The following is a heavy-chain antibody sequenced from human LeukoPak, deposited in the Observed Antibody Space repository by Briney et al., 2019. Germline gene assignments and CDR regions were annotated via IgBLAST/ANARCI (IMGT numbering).Heavy chain of an antibody. CDR2: ISSSSSTI. CDR1: GFTFSSYS. D-gene: IGHD3-10*01. Sequence: PGGSLRLSCAASGFTFSSYSMNWVRQAPGKGPEWVSYISSSSSTIYYADSVKGRFTISRDNAKNSLYPQMNSLRAEDTAVYYCARDVGSGSYPNYWGQGTLVTVSS. CDR3: ARDVGSGSYPNY. J-gene: IGHJ4*02. V-gene: IGHV3-48*01.